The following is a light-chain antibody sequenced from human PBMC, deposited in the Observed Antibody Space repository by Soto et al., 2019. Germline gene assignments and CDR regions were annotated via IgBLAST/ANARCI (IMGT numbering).Light chain of an antibody. CDR1: QSISRY. CDR3: QQYGSSPPT. V-gene: IGKV3-20*01. J-gene: IGKJ1*01. CDR2: GAS. Sequence: IVLTQSPGTLSLSPGERTTLSCRASQSISRYLAWYQQKPGQGPRLLIYGASCRATGTPDRFSGSGSGTDFNLTINRLEPEDFALYYCQQYGSSPPTFGQGTKVEIK.